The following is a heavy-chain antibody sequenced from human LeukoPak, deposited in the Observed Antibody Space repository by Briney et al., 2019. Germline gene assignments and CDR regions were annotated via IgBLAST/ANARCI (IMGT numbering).Heavy chain of an antibody. CDR2: IIPIFGTA. CDR1: GGTSSSYA. Sequence: SVKVSCKASGGTSSSYAISWVRQAPGQGLEWMGGIIPIFGTANYAQKFQGRVTITADESTSTAYMELSSLRSEDTAVYYCARGLVGYGDYLGYFDYWGQGTLVTVSS. V-gene: IGHV1-69*13. CDR3: ARGLVGYGDYLGYFDY. D-gene: IGHD4-17*01. J-gene: IGHJ4*02.